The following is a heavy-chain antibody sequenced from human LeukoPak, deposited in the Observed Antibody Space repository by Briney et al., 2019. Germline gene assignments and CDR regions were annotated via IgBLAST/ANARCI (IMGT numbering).Heavy chain of an antibody. V-gene: IGHV3-7*03. CDR2: IKQDGSEK. CDR3: ARNENSGWGYFDY. CDR1: GFTFSNYW. D-gene: IGHD5-12*01. J-gene: IGHJ4*02. Sequence: PGGSLRLSCADSGFTFSNYWMSWVRQAPGKGLEWVANIKQDGSEKYYVDSVKGRFTISRDNAKNSLYLQMNSLRAEDTAVYYCARNENSGWGYFDYWGQGTLVTVSS.